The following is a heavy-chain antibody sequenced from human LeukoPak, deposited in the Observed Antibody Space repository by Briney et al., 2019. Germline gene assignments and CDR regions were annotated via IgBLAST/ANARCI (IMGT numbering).Heavy chain of an antibody. CDR1: GGSISSYY. D-gene: IGHD2-2*01. J-gene: IGHJ5*02. CDR2: IYYSRST. CDR3: ARGGPSCSLCDNWFDP. V-gene: IGHV4-59*01. Sequence: PSETLSLTCTVSGGSISSYYWSWIRQPPGKGLEWIGYIYYSRSTNYNPSLKSRVTISVDTSKNQFSLKLSSVTAADTAVYYCARGGPSCSLCDNWFDPWGQGTLVTVSS.